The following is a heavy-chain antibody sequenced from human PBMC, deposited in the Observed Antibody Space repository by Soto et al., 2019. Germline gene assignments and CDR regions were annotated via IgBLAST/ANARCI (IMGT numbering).Heavy chain of an antibody. D-gene: IGHD3-10*01. CDR3: ARVVDYGSAIDY. V-gene: IGHV3-66*01. CDR2: IYSGGTT. CDR1: GFTVSSNY. J-gene: IGHJ4*02. Sequence: EVQLVESGGGLVQPGGSLRLSCAVSGFTVSSNYMTWVRQAPGKGLEWVSVIYSGGTTYYADSVKGRFTISRDNSKNTLFLQMNSLRAEDTAVFYCARVVDYGSAIDYWGQGTLVTVSS.